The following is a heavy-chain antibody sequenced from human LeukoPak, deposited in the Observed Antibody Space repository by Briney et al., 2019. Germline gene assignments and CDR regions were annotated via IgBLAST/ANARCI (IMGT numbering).Heavy chain of an antibody. CDR2: IYYSGST. CDR3: ARLMEYYDILTGYYAFDI. Sequence: SETLSLTCTVSGGSICSSSYYWGWIRQPPGKGLEWIGSIYYSGSTYYNPSLKSRVTISVDTSKNQFSLKLSSVTAADTAVYYCARLMEYYDILTGYYAFDIWGQGTMVTVSS. V-gene: IGHV4-39*01. D-gene: IGHD3-9*01. CDR1: GGSICSSSYY. J-gene: IGHJ3*02.